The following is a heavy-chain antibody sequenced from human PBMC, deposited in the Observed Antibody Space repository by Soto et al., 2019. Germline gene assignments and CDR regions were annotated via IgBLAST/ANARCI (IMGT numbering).Heavy chain of an antibody. D-gene: IGHD2-8*01. CDR2: VYHTGTT. Sequence: QMQLQESGPGLVKPSETLSLTCTVSGASISTSYWSWIRQSPGKGLEWIAYVYHTGTTNYNPSLKSRVTISLDTSKSQFSLNLTSLTTADTAVYFCARGGNRYTNVASGVGAFDYWGQGSLVTVSS. J-gene: IGHJ4*02. V-gene: IGHV4-59*01. CDR1: GASISTSY. CDR3: ARGGNRYTNVASGVGAFDY.